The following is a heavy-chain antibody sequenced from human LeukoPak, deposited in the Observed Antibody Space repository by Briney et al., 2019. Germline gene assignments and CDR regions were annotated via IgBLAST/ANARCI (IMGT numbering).Heavy chain of an antibody. V-gene: IGHV3-74*01. J-gene: IGHJ4*02. D-gene: IGHD1-20*01. CDR1: GFTFSSYW. CDR3: ARVAYNWNYLPY. CDR2: INSDGSST. Sequence: PGGSLRLSCAASGFTFSSYWMHWVRQAPGKGLVWVSRINSDGSSTSYADSVKGRFTTSRDNAKNTLYLQMNSLRAEDTAVYYCARVAYNWNYLPYWGQGTLVTVSS.